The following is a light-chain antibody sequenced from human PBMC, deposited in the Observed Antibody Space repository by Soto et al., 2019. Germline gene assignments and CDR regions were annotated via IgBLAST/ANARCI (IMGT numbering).Light chain of an antibody. CDR2: DAS. V-gene: IGKV1-39*01. Sequence: DIQMTQSPSSLSASIGDRVTLTCRAGQTISNFLNWYQQKPGKAPKLLIYDASSLQSGVPSRFSGGGSGTEFTLTIISLQLEDFATYYCQQSYTMPLTFGGGTTVEIK. CDR3: QQSYTMPLT. J-gene: IGKJ4*01. CDR1: QTISNF.